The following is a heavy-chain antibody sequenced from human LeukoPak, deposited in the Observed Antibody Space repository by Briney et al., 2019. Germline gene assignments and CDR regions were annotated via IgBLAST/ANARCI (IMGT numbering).Heavy chain of an antibody. CDR1: GYTFTNYW. D-gene: IGHD2-8*01. V-gene: IGHV5-51*01. J-gene: IGHJ5*02. CDR3: ARYAAGNLHH. Sequence: GGSLKISCKGSGYTFTNYWIGWVRRMPGEGLEWMGIIYPGNSESRYSPSFQGQVTFSADKSINTAFLKWRSLKASDTAIYYCARYAAGNLHHWGQGTLVSVSS. CDR2: IYPGNSES.